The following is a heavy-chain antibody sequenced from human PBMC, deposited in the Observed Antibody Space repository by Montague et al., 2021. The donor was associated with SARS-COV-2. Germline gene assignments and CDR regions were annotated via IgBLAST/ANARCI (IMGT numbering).Heavy chain of an antibody. CDR2: IYYSGST. CDR1: GGSISSYY. D-gene: IGHD6-6*01. CDR3: ARGREYSSSAGFDY. Sequence: SETLSLTCTVSGGSISSYYWSWIRQPPGKGLEWIGYIYYSGSTNYNPSLKSRVTISVDTSKNQFSLKLNSVTAADTAVYYCARGREYSSSAGFDYWGQGTLVTVSA. J-gene: IGHJ4*02. V-gene: IGHV4-59*01.